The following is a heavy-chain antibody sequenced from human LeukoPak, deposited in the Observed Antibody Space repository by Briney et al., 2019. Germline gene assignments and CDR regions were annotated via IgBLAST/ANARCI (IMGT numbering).Heavy chain of an antibody. V-gene: IGHV4-61*02. J-gene: IGHJ4*02. D-gene: IGHD6-19*01. CDR1: GGSISSGSYY. CDR3: ARKAVAGYFDY. Sequence: SETLSLTCTVSGGSISSGSYYWSWIRQPAGKGLEWIGRIYSSGSTNYNPSFKSRVTISVDTSKKQFSLKLSSVTAADTAVYYCARKAVAGYFDYWGQGTLVTVSS. CDR2: IYSSGST.